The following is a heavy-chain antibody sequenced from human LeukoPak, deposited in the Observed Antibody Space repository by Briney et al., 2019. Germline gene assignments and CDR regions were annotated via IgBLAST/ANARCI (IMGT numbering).Heavy chain of an antibody. J-gene: IGHJ4*02. D-gene: IGHD6-13*01. CDR3: ARGDSSRRSTGVDY. CDR1: GFIFTGHY. Sequence: EASVKVSCKASGFIFTGHYMHWVRQAPGQGLEWMGLISPGSGSTSYAQKFHGRVTMTSDTSTSTVYMELISLRSEDTAMYSCARGDSSRRSTGVDYWGPGTLVTVSS. CDR2: ISPGSGST. V-gene: IGHV1-46*01.